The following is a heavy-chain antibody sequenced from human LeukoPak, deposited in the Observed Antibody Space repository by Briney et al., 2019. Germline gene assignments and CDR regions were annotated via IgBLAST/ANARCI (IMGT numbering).Heavy chain of an antibody. D-gene: IGHD3-22*01. CDR2: IVVGSGNT. CDR3: AAETYYYDSSGYPTSDY. Sequence: ASVKVSCKASGFTFTSSAMQWVRQARGQRLEWIGWIVVGSGNTNYAQKFQERVTITRDMSTSTAYMELSSLRSEDTAVYYCAAETYYYDSSGYPTSDYWGQGTLVTVSS. CDR1: GFTFTSSA. J-gene: IGHJ4*02. V-gene: IGHV1-58*02.